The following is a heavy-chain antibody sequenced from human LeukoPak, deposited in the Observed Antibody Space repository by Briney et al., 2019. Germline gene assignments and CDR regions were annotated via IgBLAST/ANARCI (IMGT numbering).Heavy chain of an antibody. V-gene: IGHV1-2*02. Sequence: GASVKVSCKASGYTFTGYYMHWVRQAPGQGLEWMGWINPNSGGTNYAQKFQGRVTMIRDTYISTAYMELSRLRSDDTAVYYCARDCSSTSCYGVNFDYWGQGTLVTVSS. D-gene: IGHD2-2*01. J-gene: IGHJ4*02. CDR2: INPNSGGT. CDR1: GYTFTGYY. CDR3: ARDCSSTSCYGVNFDY.